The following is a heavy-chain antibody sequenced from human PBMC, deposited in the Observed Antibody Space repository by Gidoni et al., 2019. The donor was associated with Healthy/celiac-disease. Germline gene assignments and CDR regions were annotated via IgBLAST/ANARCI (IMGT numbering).Heavy chain of an antibody. D-gene: IGHD4-17*01. J-gene: IGHJ6*02. CDR2: IIPILGIA. V-gene: IGHV1-69*04. Sequence: QVQLVQSGAEVKKPGSSVKVSCKASGGTFSSYAISWVRQAPGQGLEWMVRIIPILGIANYAQKFQGRVTITADKSTSTAYMELSSLRSEDTAVYYCARDPSYGDYYYYYGMDVWGQGTTVTVSS. CDR1: GGTFSSYA. CDR3: ARDPSYGDYYYYYGMDV.